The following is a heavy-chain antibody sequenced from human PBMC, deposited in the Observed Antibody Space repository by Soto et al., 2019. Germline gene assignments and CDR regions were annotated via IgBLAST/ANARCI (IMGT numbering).Heavy chain of an antibody. CDR1: GFTFSSYA. V-gene: IGHV3-23*01. CDR2: ISGSGGST. CDR3: AKAYEYSSSSGRLAGFDY. Sequence: EVQLLESGGGLVQPGGSLRLSCAASGFTFSSYAMSWVRQAPGKGPEWVSAISGSGGSTYYADSVKGRFTISRDNSKNTLYLQMNSLRAEDTAVYYCAKAYEYSSSSGRLAGFDYWGQGTLVTVSS. J-gene: IGHJ4*02. D-gene: IGHD6-6*01.